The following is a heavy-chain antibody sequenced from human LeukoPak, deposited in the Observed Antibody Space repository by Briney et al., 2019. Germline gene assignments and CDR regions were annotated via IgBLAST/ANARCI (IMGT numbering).Heavy chain of an antibody. CDR1: GFTFSSYS. V-gene: IGHV3-21*01. Sequence: GGSLRLSCAASGFTFSSYSMNWVRQAPGKGLEWVSSISSSSSYIYYADSVKGRFTISRDNAKNSLYLQMNSLRAEDTAVYYCARDRSSSSDFDYWGQGTLVTVSS. J-gene: IGHJ4*02. CDR2: ISSSSSYI. D-gene: IGHD6-6*01. CDR3: ARDRSSSSDFDY.